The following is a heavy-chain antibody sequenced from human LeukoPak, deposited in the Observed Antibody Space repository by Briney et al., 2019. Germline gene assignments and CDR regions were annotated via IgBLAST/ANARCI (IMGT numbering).Heavy chain of an antibody. Sequence: GGSLRLSCAASGIPLSSSWMPWVRKVPGKGLLWVSRINSAGSATIYADSVRGRFTISRDNARNTLYLQMSGLRVEDTAVYHCASDSPYYGMDVWGQGTTVTVSS. CDR2: INSAGSAT. V-gene: IGHV3-74*01. CDR1: GIPLSSSW. J-gene: IGHJ6*02. CDR3: ASDSPYYGMDV.